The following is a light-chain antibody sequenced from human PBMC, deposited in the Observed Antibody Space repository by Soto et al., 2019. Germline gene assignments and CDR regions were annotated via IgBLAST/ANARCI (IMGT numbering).Light chain of an antibody. CDR3: QQYSHYTS. Sequence: DIQMTQSPYTLSASVGDRVTITCRASQSVSSWLAWYQHKPGKAPKLLISKASSLQSGVPSRFSGSGSGTVFTLTISSLQPDDSATYYCQQYSHYTSFGQGTKLELK. CDR1: QSVSSW. J-gene: IGKJ2*01. CDR2: KAS. V-gene: IGKV1-5*03.